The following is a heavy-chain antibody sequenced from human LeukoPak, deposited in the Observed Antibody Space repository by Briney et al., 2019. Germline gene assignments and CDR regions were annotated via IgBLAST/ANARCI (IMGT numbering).Heavy chain of an antibody. J-gene: IGHJ4*02. V-gene: IGHV3-33*01. Sequence: PGGSLRLSCAASGFTFSNYGMHWVRQAPGKGLEWVAVIWYDGSNKYYADSVKGRFTISRDNSESTLSLQMNSLRAEDTAVYYCARDINSGWYDYWGQGTLVTVSS. D-gene: IGHD6-19*01. CDR1: GFTFSNYG. CDR2: IWYDGSNK. CDR3: ARDINSGWYDY.